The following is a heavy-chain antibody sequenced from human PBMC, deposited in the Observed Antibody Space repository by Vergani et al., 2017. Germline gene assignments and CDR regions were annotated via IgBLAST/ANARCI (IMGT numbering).Heavy chain of an antibody. V-gene: IGHV1-69*04. CDR3: ASAQKPYGDDDLEVWFDA. CDR1: GGTFSSYA. D-gene: IGHD4-17*01. J-gene: IGHJ5*02. CDR2: IIPILGIA. Sequence: QVQLVQSGAEVKKPGSSVKVSCKASGGTFSSYAISWVRQAPGQGLEWMGRIIPILGIANYAQKFQGRVTITADKSTSTAYLELSSLRSEDTAVYYCASAQKPYGDDDLEVWFDAWGQGTLVTVSS.